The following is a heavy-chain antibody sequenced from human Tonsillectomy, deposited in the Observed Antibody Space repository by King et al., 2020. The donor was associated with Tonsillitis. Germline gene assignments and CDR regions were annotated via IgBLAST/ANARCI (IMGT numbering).Heavy chain of an antibody. V-gene: IGHV3-11*06. CDR1: GFTFSDYY. CDR3: AKVYVWGSYAFDI. Sequence: QLVQSGGGLVKPGGSLRLSCAASGFTFSDYYMSWIRQAPGKGLEWVSYISNSGTYTNYADSVKGRFTISRDNARNSVYLQMNSLRAADTAVYFCAKVYVWGSYAFDIWGQGTMVTVSS. D-gene: IGHD3-16*01. CDR2: ISNSGTYT. J-gene: IGHJ3*02.